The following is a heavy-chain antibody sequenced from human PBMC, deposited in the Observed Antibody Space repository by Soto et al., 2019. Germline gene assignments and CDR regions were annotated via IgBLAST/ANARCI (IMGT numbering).Heavy chain of an antibody. D-gene: IGHD5-18*01. CDR3: AREEGNSYGCRLGTCDY. CDR1: GYTFTGYY. CDR2: INPNSGGT. Sequence: SVKVSCKASGYTFTGYYMHWVRQAPGQGLESMGWINPNSGGTNYAQKFQGCVTMTRDTSISTAYMELSRLRSDVTAVYYCAREEGNSYGCRLGTCDYRGQGSRLTV. V-gene: IGHV1-2*04. J-gene: IGHJ4*02.